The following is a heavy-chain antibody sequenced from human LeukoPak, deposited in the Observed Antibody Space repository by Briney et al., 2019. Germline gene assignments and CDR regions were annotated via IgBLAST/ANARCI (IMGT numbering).Heavy chain of an antibody. V-gene: IGHV3-48*03. D-gene: IGHD3-22*01. CDR1: GFTFSSYE. CDR2: ISSSGSTI. J-gene: IGHJ3*02. CDR3: ARSITMIASDAFDI. Sequence: GGSLRLSCAASGFTFSSYEMNWVRQAPGKGLEWVSYISSSGSTIYYADSVKGRFTISRDNAKNSLYLLMNSLRAEDTAVYYCARSITMIASDAFDIWGQGTMVTVSS.